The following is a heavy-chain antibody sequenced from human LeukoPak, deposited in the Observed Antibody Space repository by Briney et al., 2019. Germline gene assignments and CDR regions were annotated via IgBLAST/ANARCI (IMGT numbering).Heavy chain of an antibody. CDR3: ARSYYGGNSGRSFDY. CDR1: GGSISSYY. CDR2: IYYSGST. J-gene: IGHJ4*02. Sequence: TSETLSLTCTVSGGSISSYYWSWIRQPPGKGLEWIGYIYYSGSTNYNPSLKSRVTISVDTSKNQFPLKLSSVTAADTAVYYCARSYYGGNSGRSFDYWGQGTLVTVSS. V-gene: IGHV4-59*01. D-gene: IGHD4-23*01.